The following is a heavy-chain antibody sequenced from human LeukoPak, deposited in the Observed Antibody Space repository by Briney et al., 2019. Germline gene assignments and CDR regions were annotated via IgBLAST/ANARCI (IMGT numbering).Heavy chain of an antibody. CDR1: VYTFTVYF. J-gene: IGHJ4*02. Sequence: ASVTVSFTSSVYTFTVYFMHWVRQAPGQGLEWMGFIKPETDEIKCAQKFQGRVTMTSDTSINTAYMDLSSLRSDDTAVYYCATLSRYHSDAYISWGYRDYWGQGTLATVSS. D-gene: IGHD5-24*01. V-gene: IGHV1-2*02. CDR3: ATLSRYHSDAYISWGYRDY. CDR2: IKPETDEI.